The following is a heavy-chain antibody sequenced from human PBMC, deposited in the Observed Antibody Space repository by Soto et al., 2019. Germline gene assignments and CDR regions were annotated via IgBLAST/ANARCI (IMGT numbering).Heavy chain of an antibody. V-gene: IGHV4-31*03. J-gene: IGHJ4*02. Sequence: QVQLQESGPGLVKPSQTLSLTCTVSGGSISSGGYYWSGIRQRPGKGLEWIGYIYYSGGTYYNPSLKSRVTISVDTSKNQFSLKLSSVTAADTAVYYCARSPEATVTAFDFWGLGTLVTVSS. CDR3: ARSPEATVTAFDF. CDR2: IYYSGGT. CDR1: GGSISSGGYY. D-gene: IGHD4-17*01.